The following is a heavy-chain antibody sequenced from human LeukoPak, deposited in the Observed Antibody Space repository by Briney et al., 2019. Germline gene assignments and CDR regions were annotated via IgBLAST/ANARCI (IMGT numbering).Heavy chain of an antibody. J-gene: IGHJ4*02. V-gene: IGHV3-30*18. CDR3: AKDGSYNYFDTSPDY. Sequence: PGRSLRLSCEASGFTFSSYGMHWVREAPRKGLEWVAVISYDESNKNYADSVKGRFTISRDNSKNTLYLQMNSLRAEDTAVYFCAKDGSYNYFDTSPDYWGQGTLVTVSS. CDR2: ISYDESNK. D-gene: IGHD3-22*01. CDR1: GFTFSSYG.